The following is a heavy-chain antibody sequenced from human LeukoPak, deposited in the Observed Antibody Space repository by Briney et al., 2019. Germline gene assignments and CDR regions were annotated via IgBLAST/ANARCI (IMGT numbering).Heavy chain of an antibody. Sequence: PSETLSLTCSVSSDSIISYYWSWIRQPPGKGLEWIGYIFYSGSSNYNPSLKSRVTISLDTSKRQFSLKLSSVTAADTAVYFCARQRSSGFLDYWGQGTLVTVSS. V-gene: IGHV4-59*08. J-gene: IGHJ4*02. D-gene: IGHD6-19*01. CDR3: ARQRSSGFLDY. CDR2: IFYSGSS. CDR1: SDSIISYY.